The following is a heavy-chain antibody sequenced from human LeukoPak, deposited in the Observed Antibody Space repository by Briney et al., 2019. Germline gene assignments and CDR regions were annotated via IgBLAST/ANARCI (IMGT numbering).Heavy chain of an antibody. CDR3: ARGRQLPSVWLDP. J-gene: IGHJ5*02. CDR1: GGSISDYY. Sequence: SETLSLTCSVSGGSISDYYWTWIRQPAGKGLEWIGRIYSSGSTNYNPSLRSRVTMSVDTTKNQFSLKLTSVIDADTALYYCARGRQLPSVWLDPWGQGTLVTVSS. D-gene: IGHD2-2*01. V-gene: IGHV4-4*07. CDR2: IYSSGST.